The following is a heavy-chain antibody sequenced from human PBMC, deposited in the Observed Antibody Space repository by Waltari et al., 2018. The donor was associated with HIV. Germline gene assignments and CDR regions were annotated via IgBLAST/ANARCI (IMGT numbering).Heavy chain of an antibody. Sequence: QIQLLQSGPGLVKPSQTLSLTCAISGDSVTSISAAWTWIRQSPLRGLEWLGRTYFRSKWHTDYAPIVKGRIAFTTDTSKDEFSLQLKSVTPDDTAVYYCASEASAGNHYFYGLDVWGQGTAVTV. CDR3: ASEASAGNHYFYGLDV. J-gene: IGHJ6*02. CDR2: TYFRSKWHT. CDR1: GDSVTSISAA. D-gene: IGHD6-13*01. V-gene: IGHV6-1*02.